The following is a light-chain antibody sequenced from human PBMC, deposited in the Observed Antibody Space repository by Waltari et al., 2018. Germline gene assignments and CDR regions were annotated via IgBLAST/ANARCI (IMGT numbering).Light chain of an antibody. CDR3: SSYASSK. J-gene: IGLJ2*01. CDR1: GVALVVHI. V-gene: IGLV2-14*01. Sequence: PPLIHPASVPGSLGQPIPIPAPETGVALVVHIISSCYKKLPAKAPKLMMYDFVKRPSGVSNRFSGSKSGNTASLTISGLQAEDDAIYYCSSYASSKFGGGTKLTVL. CDR2: DFV.